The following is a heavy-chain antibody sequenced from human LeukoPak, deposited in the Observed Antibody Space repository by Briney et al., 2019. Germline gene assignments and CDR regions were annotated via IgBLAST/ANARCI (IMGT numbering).Heavy chain of an antibody. CDR2: ISYDGSNK. D-gene: IGHD3-10*01. CDR3: AKDQNPVRGVTQLDY. CDR1: GFTFSSYG. Sequence: GGSLRLSCAASGFTFSSYGMHWVRQAPGKGLEWVAVISYDGSNKYYADSVKGRFTISRDNSKNTLYLQMNSLRAEDTTVYYCAKDQNPVRGVTQLDYWGQGTLVTVSS. V-gene: IGHV3-30*18. J-gene: IGHJ4*02.